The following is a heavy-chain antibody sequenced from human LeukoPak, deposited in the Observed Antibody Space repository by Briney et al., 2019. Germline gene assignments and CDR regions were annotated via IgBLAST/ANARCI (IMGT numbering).Heavy chain of an antibody. CDR3: ARSSIIAAAGPYYFDY. J-gene: IGHJ4*02. V-gene: IGHV1-69*06. CDR1: GGTFSSYA. CDR2: IIPIFGTA. Sequence: GASVKVSCKISGGTFSSYAISWARQAPGQGLEWMGGIIPIFGTANYAQKFQGRVTITADKSTTTAYMELSSLRSEDTAVYYCARSSIIAAAGPYYFDYWGQGTLVTVSS. D-gene: IGHD6-13*01.